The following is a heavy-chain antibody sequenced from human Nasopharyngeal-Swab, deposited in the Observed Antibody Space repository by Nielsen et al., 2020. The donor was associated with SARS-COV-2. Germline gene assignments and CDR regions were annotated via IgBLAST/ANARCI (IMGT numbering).Heavy chain of an antibody. D-gene: IGHD3-16*02. Sequence: ASVKVSCKVSGYTLTELSMHWVRQAPGKGLEWMGGFDPEDGETIYAQKFQGRVTMTEDTSTDTAYMELSSLRSEDTAVYYCATDSLYRDDFDIWGQGTMVTVSS. V-gene: IGHV1-24*01. CDR3: ATDSLYRDDFDI. CDR1: GYTLTELS. CDR2: FDPEDGET. J-gene: IGHJ3*02.